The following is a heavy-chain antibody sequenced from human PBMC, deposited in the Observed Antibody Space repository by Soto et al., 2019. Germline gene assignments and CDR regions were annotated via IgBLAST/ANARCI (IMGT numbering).Heavy chain of an antibody. V-gene: IGHV3-30*18. CDR2: ITSDVNYK. D-gene: IGHD3-16*01. CDR3: AKGGSFDI. J-gene: IGHJ4*02. CDR1: GFAFSTYG. Sequence: LRLSCAASGFAFSTYGLHWVRQAPGKELEWVAIITSDVNYKYYADSVKGRFTISRDNSKNTLFLQMNSLRAEDTAVYYCAKGGSFDIWGQGTLVTVSS.